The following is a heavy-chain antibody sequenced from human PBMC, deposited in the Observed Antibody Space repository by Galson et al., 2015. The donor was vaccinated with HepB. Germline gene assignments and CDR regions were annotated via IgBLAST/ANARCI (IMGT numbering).Heavy chain of an antibody. CDR1: GFTFSDYY. CDR2: ISSSSGYT. CDR3: ARRYCSGGTCYPAAFDI. V-gene: IGHV3-11*06. D-gene: IGHD2-15*01. Sequence: SLRLSCAASGFTFSDYYMSWLRQAPGEGLEWVSYISSSSGYTNYADSVKGRFTISRDNAKNSLYLQMNSLRAEDTAVYYCARRYCSGGTCYPAAFDIWGQGTMVTVSS. J-gene: IGHJ3*02.